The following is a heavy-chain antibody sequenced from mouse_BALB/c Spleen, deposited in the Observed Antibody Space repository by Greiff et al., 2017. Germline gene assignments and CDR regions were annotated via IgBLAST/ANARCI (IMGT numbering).Heavy chain of an antibody. CDR3: ARGRVHWYFDV. J-gene: IGHJ1*01. D-gene: IGHD2-14*01. CDR1: GFTFSSYA. V-gene: IGHV5-6-5*01. CDR2: ISSGGST. Sequence: EVQLQESGGGLVKPGGSLKLSCAASGFTFSSYAMSWVRQTPEKRLEWVASISSGGSTYYPDSVKGRFTISRDNARNILYLQMSSLRSEDTAMYYCARGRVHWYFDVWGAGTTVTVSS.